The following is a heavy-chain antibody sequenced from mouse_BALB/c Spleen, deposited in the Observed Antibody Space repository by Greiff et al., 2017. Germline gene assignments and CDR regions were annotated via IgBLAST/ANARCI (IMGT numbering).Heavy chain of an antibody. CDR3: ARWDYGSSFDY. V-gene: IGHV5-12-2*01. Sequence: EVKLQESGGGLVKPGGSLKLSCAASGFTFSSYAMSWVRQSPEKRLEWVAYISNGGGSTYYPDTVKGRFTISRDNAKNTLYLQMSSLKSEDTAMYYCARWDYGSSFDYWGQGTTLTVSS. J-gene: IGHJ2*01. D-gene: IGHD1-1*01. CDR2: ISNGGGST. CDR1: GFTFSSYA.